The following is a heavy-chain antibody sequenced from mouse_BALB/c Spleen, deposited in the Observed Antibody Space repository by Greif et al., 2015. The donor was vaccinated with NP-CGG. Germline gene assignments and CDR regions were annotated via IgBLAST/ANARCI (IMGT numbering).Heavy chain of an antibody. CDR3: GREDDYDPGPLAY. CDR2: INPYNGDT. V-gene: IGHV1-37*01. J-gene: IGHJ3*01. D-gene: IGHD2-4*01. CDR1: GYSFTGYF. Sequence: EVQLQQSGPELVKPGASVKISCKASGYSFTGYFMNWVKQSHGKSLEWIGRINPYNGDTFYNQKFKGKATLTVDKSSSXAHMELLSLTSEDSAVYYCGREDDYDPGPLAYWGQGTLVTVSA.